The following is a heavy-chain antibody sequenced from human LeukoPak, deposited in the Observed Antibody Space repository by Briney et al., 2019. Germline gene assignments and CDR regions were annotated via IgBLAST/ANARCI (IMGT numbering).Heavy chain of an antibody. V-gene: IGHV3-7*01. CDR2: INQDGSVK. CDR1: GFTFTSFW. J-gene: IGHJ4*02. Sequence: PGGSLRLSCAASGFTFTSFWVSWVRQAPGKGLEWVAIINQDGSVKFYVDSVKGRFTISRDNARSSLYLQMNSLRAEDTAVYYCATSRDSSGVDWGQGNLVTVSS. D-gene: IGHD3-22*01. CDR3: ATSRDSSGVD.